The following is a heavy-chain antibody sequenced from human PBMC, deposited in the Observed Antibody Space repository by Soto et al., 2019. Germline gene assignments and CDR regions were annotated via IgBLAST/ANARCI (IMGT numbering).Heavy chain of an antibody. V-gene: IGHV4-39*01. CDR1: GGSISSSSYY. CDR3: ARLHDYSNWFDP. Sequence: LSLTCTVSGGSISSSSYYWGWIRQPPGKGLEWIGSIYYSGSTYYNPSLKSRVTISVDTSKNQFSLKLSSVTAADTAVYYCARLHDYSNWFDPWGQGTLVTVSS. D-gene: IGHD4-17*01. J-gene: IGHJ5*02. CDR2: IYYSGST.